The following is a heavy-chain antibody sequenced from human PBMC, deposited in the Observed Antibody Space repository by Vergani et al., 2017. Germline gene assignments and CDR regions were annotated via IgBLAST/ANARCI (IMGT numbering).Heavy chain of an antibody. CDR2: ISNDGRHT. V-gene: IGHV3-30*03. CDR3: RGEMDV. Sequence: VRLVESGGGLVKPGGSLRLSCVASGFTFSHYSMNWVRQAPGKGLEWVALISNDGRHTYYADSVRGRFSISRDNSKNTLYLQMNSPRTEDTANYYCRGEMDVWGKGTTVTVSS. CDR1: GFTFSHYS. J-gene: IGHJ6*04.